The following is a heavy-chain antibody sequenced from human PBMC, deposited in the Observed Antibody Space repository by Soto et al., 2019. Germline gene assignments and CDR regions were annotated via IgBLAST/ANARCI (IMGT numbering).Heavy chain of an antibody. D-gene: IGHD3-22*01. J-gene: IGHJ4*02. V-gene: IGHV1-18*01. CDR2: MNAYSGNT. CDR3: VRDRSYHYDSSGYYAY. Sequence: ASVKVYCKASGYTFTSYDINWVRQATGQGLEWMGWMNAYSGNTIYAQKFQGRVTMTTDTSTSTAYMELRSLRSDDTAVYYCVRDRSYHYDSSGYYAYWGQGTLVTVSS. CDR1: GYTFTSYD.